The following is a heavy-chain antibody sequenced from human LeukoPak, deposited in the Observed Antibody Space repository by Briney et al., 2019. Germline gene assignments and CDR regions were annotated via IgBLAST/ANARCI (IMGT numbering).Heavy chain of an antibody. Sequence: ASVKVSCKASGYTFTGYYMHWVRQAPGQGLEWMGWINPNSGNTGYAQKFQGRVTITRNTSISTAYMELSSLRSEDTAVYYCAATYSYYYDSSGYYFDYWGQGTLVTVSS. CDR2: INPNSGNT. J-gene: IGHJ4*02. CDR1: GYTFTGYY. CDR3: AATYSYYYDSSGYYFDY. D-gene: IGHD3-22*01. V-gene: IGHV1-8*03.